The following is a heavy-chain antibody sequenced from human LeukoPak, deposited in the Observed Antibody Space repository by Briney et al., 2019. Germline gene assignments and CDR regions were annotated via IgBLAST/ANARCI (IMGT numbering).Heavy chain of an antibody. D-gene: IGHD2-2*01. Sequence: SXTLSLTCTVSGGSISSGSYYWSWSRQPAGKGLEWIGRIYTSGSTNYNPSLKIPFTISVDTSKNQFSLKLSSVTAADTAVYYCARGVVVPAASRVAYYYYYMDVWGKGTTVTVSS. CDR3: ARGVVVPAASRVAYYYYYMDV. J-gene: IGHJ6*03. V-gene: IGHV4-61*02. CDR1: GGSISSGSYY. CDR2: IYTSGST.